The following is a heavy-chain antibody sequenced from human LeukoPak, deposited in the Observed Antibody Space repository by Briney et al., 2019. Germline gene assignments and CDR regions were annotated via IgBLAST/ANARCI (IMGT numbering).Heavy chain of an antibody. CDR1: GYTFSNYY. J-gene: IGHJ4*02. Sequence: GASVKVSCKASGYTFSNYYIHWVRQAPGQGLEWAGWINPNSGGTNYAQKFQGRVTMTMDTSISTAYMELSRLRSDDTAVYYCARDPPRYSSSWFSDYWGQGTLVTVSS. CDR3: ARDPPRYSSSWFSDY. CDR2: INPNSGGT. D-gene: IGHD6-13*01. V-gene: IGHV1-2*02.